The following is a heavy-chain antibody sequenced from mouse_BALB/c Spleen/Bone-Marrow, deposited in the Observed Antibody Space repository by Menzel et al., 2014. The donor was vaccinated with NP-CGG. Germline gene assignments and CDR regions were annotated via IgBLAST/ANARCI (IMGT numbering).Heavy chain of an antibody. J-gene: IGHJ2*01. CDR2: INRDGGIT. D-gene: IGHD1-1*02. CDR1: GFTFSSYY. CDR3: ARRGLRWSYFDY. V-gene: IGHV5-6-2*01. Sequence: EVKVVESGGGLVKLGGSLKLSCAASGFTFSSYYMSWVRQTPEKRLELVAAINRDGGITFYPDTVKGRFTISRDNANNTLYLQVSSLKSEDTALYYCARRGLRWSYFDYWGQGTTLTVSS.